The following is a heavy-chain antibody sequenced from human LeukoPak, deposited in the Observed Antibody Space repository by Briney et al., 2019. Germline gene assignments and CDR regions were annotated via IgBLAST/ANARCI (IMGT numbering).Heavy chain of an antibody. CDR2: IPFDGSDE. CDR3: AKPRTFYDILTVSFQQ. CDR1: GFRLTTYG. Sequence: GGSLRISCEVSGFRLTTYGTHWVRQAPGKGLEWVAYIPFDGSDEYYVDSVKGRFSISRDNSKNTLFLQMNSLRPEDTALYYCAKPRTFYDILTVSFQQWGQGTWVTVSS. V-gene: IGHV3-30*02. J-gene: IGHJ1*01. D-gene: IGHD3-9*01.